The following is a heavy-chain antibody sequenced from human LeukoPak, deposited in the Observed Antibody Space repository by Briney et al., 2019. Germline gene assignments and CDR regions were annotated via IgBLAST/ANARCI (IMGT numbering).Heavy chain of an antibody. CDR3: ARDLEGSGSSFDY. CDR1: GGTFSSYA. D-gene: IGHD3-10*01. Sequence: GASVKVSCKASGGTFSSYAISWVRQAPGQGLEWMGGIIPIFGTANYAQKFQGRVTITTDESTSTAYMELSSLRSEDTAVYYCARDLEGSGSSFDYWGQGTLVTVSS. J-gene: IGHJ4*02. V-gene: IGHV1-69*05. CDR2: IIPIFGTA.